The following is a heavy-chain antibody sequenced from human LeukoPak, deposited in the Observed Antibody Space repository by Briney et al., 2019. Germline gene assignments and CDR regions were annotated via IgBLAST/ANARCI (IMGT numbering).Heavy chain of an antibody. CDR3: ARTRGYSGYDYYYYGMDV. Sequence: SETLSLTCTVSGGSISSYYWSWIRQPPGKGLEWIGYIYYSGSTNYNPSLKSRVTISVDTSKNQFSLKLSSVTAADTAVYYCARTRGYSGYDYYYYGMDVRGQGTTVTVSS. CDR1: GGSISSYY. CDR2: IYYSGST. J-gene: IGHJ6*02. V-gene: IGHV4-59*08. D-gene: IGHD5-12*01.